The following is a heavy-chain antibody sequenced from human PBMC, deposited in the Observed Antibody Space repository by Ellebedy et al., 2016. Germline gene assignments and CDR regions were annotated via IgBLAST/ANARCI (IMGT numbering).Heavy chain of an antibody. CDR2: ISSSSSTI. D-gene: IGHD6-13*01. CDR1: GFSFSDYN. V-gene: IGHV3-48*02. Sequence: GGSLRLSXVGSGFSFSDYNMNWVRQAPGKRLEWLSYISSSSSTIWYADSMKGRFTVSRDNAKNSLYLQMNSLRDEDSAVYYCSREYSNTWYADFWGQGTLVTVSS. CDR3: SREYSNTWYADF. J-gene: IGHJ4*02.